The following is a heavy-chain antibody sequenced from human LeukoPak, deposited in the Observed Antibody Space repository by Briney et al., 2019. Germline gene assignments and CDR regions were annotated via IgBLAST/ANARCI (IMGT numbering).Heavy chain of an antibody. J-gene: IGHJ6*03. Sequence: QPGGSLRLSCAASGFTFSSYEMNWVRQAPRKGLEWVSYISSSGSTIYYADSVKGRFTISRDNAKNSLYLQMNSLRAEDTALYYCAKDSRKGSGYYYYMDVWGKGTTVTVSS. CDR1: GFTFSSYE. CDR2: ISSSGSTI. CDR3: AKDSRKGSGYYYYMDV. D-gene: IGHD3-10*01. V-gene: IGHV3-48*03.